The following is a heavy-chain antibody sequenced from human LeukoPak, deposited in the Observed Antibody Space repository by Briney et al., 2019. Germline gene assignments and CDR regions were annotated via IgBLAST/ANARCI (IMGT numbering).Heavy chain of an antibody. CDR3: AKDSVGSPSYY. CDR2: ISGSGGST. CDR1: GFTFSSYG. V-gene: IGHV3-23*01. J-gene: IGHJ4*02. Sequence: GSLRLSCAASGFTFSSYGMSWVRQAPGKGLEWVSAISGSGGSTYYADSVKDRFTISRDNSKNTLYLQMNSLRAEDTAVYYCAKDSVGSPSYYWGQGTLVTVSS. D-gene: IGHD6-6*01.